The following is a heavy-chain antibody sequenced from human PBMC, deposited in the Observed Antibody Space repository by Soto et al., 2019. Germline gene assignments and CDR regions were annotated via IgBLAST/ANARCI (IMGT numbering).Heavy chain of an antibody. V-gene: IGHV4-61*01. CDR1: GGSVSDKTYY. J-gene: IGHJ4*02. CDR3: ARTTAVPNTLRSRYFFDY. D-gene: IGHD4-17*01. CDR2: VYYSGTT. Sequence: SETLSLTCSVSGGSVSDKTYYWCWIRQPPGKRLEWIGYVYYSGTTNYNPSLKSGVTISVDLSKNRFSLRLSSVTTADTALYYCARTTAVPNTLRSRYFFDYWGQGTLVTVSS.